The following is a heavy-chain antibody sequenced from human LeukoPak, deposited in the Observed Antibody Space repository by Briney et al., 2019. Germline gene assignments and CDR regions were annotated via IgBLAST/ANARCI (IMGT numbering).Heavy chain of an antibody. CDR3: AKGYYFDILSGYSSLDS. J-gene: IGHJ4*02. D-gene: IGHD3-9*01. Sequence: GGSLRLSCAASGFTFSSYEMNWVRQAPGKGLEWVSLITWDGGSTYYADSVKGRFTISRDNSKNSLYLQMNSLRAEDTATYYCAKGYYFDILSGYSSLDSWGQGTLVTVSS. CDR1: GFTFSSYE. CDR2: ITWDGGST. V-gene: IGHV3-43D*04.